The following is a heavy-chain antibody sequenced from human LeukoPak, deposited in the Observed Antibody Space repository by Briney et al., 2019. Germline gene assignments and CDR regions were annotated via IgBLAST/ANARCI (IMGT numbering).Heavy chain of an antibody. CDR3: ARWTPLGITGTGDDAFDI. Sequence: ASVMVSCKASGYTFTSYDINWVRQATGQGLEWMGWMNPNSGNTGYAQKFQGRVTITRNTSISTAYMELSSLRSEDTAVYYCARWTPLGITGTGDDAFDIWGQGTMVTVSS. V-gene: IGHV1-8*03. CDR2: MNPNSGNT. D-gene: IGHD1-7*01. CDR1: GYTFTSYD. J-gene: IGHJ3*02.